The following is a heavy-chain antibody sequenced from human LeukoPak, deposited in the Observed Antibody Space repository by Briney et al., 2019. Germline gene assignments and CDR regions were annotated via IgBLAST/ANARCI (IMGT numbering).Heavy chain of an antibody. CDR2: IIPIFGTA. CDR3: ASSYCSSTSCQRAFDY. D-gene: IGHD2-2*01. V-gene: IGHV1-69*13. Sequence: SVKVSCKASGGTFSSYAISWVRQAPGQGLEWMGGIIPIFGTANYAQKFQGRVTITADESTSTAYMELSSLRSEDTAVYYCASSYCSSTSCQRAFDYWGQGTLVTISS. CDR1: GGTFSSYA. J-gene: IGHJ4*02.